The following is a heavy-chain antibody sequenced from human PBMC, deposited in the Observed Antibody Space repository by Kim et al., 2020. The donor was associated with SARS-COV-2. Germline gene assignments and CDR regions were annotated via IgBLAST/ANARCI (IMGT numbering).Heavy chain of an antibody. V-gene: IGHV3-15*01. CDR3: TTPNYDILTGYYTPPLYYYGMDV. CDR1: GFTFSNAW. J-gene: IGHJ6*02. D-gene: IGHD3-9*01. Sequence: GGSLRLSCAASGFTFSNAWMSWVRQAPGKGLEWVGRIKSKTDGGTTDYAAPVKGRFTISRDDSKNTLYLQMNSLKTEDTAVYYCTTPNYDILTGYYTPPLYYYGMDVWGQGTTVTVSS. CDR2: IKSKTDGGTT.